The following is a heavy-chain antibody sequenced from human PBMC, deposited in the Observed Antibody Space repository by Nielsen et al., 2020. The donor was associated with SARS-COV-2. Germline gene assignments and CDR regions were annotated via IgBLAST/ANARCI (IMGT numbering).Heavy chain of an antibody. Sequence: GESLKISCAASGFTFSNYWMTWVRQAPGKGLEWVANIKQDGSEKYYVDSVKGRFTISRDDAKNSLYLQMNSLRAEDTALYYCAKMGGSYYDSSGPKIDYWGQGTLVTVSS. D-gene: IGHD3-22*01. CDR3: AKMGGSYYDSSGPKIDY. V-gene: IGHV3-7*03. CDR1: GFTFSNYW. CDR2: IKQDGSEK. J-gene: IGHJ4*02.